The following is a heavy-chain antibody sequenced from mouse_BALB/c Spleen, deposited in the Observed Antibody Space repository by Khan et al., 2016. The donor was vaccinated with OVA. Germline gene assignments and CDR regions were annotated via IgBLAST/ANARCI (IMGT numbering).Heavy chain of an antibody. CDR1: GYTFTNYA. J-gene: IGHJ1*01. CDR2: INTYTGEP. CDR3: ARGHWYFDV. Sequence: QIQLVQSGPELKKPGETVKISCKASGYTFTNYAVNWVRQAPGKGFKWMGWINTYTGEPTYADDFKGRFAFSLETSASASYLQINNLKNEETATYFCARGHWYFDVWGAGTTVTVSS. V-gene: IGHV9-3-1*01.